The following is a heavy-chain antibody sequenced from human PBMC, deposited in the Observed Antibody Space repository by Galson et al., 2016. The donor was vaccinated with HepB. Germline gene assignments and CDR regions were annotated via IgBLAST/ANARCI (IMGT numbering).Heavy chain of an antibody. V-gene: IGHV4-61*02. Sequence: TLSLTCTVSGDAISSGLYYWSWIRQPAGKGLEWIGRIYTNGSTSYNPSLKSRVTISVDPSKNQFSLKLSPVTAADTAVYYCARDSSVDTYFYYYMDVWGKGSTVAVSS. D-gene: IGHD5-18*01. J-gene: IGHJ6*03. CDR2: IYTNGST. CDR1: GDAISSGLYY. CDR3: ARDSSVDTYFYYYMDV.